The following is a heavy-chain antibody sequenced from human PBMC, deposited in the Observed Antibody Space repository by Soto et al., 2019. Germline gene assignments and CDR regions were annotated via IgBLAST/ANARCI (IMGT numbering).Heavy chain of an antibody. CDR2: INWNGGST. J-gene: IGHJ4*02. V-gene: IGHV3-20*03. CDR3: AKKHYSSYCSGGNCYDFDY. D-gene: IGHD2-15*01. Sequence: GSPRTSFAAPGFPLCDYGISRGRQTPGEGLGLFSVINWNGGSTGYADSVKGRFTISRDNAKNSLYLQMNSLRAEDTAVYYCAKKHYSSYCSGGNCYDFDYWGQGTLVTVSS. CDR1: GFPLCDYG.